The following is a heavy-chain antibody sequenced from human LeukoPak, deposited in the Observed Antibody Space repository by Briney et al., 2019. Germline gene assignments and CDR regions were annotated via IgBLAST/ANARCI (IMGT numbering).Heavy chain of an antibody. Sequence: KPSETLSLTCAVYGGSFSGYYWSWIRQPPGKGLEWIGEINHSGSTNYNPSLKSRVTISVDTSKNQFSLRLTSVTAADMAVYYCARRGYYYDSSRFDPWGQGTLVTVSS. CDR2: INHSGST. J-gene: IGHJ5*02. CDR3: ARRGYYYDSSRFDP. CDR1: GGSFSGYY. V-gene: IGHV4-34*01. D-gene: IGHD3-22*01.